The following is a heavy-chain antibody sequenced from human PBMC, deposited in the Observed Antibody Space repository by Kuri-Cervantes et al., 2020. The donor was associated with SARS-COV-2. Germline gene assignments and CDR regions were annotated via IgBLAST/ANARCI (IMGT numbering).Heavy chain of an antibody. V-gene: IGHV3-7*01. D-gene: IGHD6-6*01. CDR2: IKQEGSEK. CDR1: GFTFSSYW. Sequence: GGSLRLSCAASGFTFSSYWMSWVRQAPGKGLEWVANIKQEGSEKYYVDSVKGRFTISRDNAKNSLYLQMNSLRAEDTAVNYCARDREFIAARIFDYWGQGTLVTVSS. CDR3: ARDREFIAARIFDY. J-gene: IGHJ4*02.